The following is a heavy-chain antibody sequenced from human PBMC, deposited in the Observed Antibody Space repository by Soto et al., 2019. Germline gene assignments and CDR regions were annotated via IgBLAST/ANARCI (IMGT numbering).Heavy chain of an antibody. CDR3: AKPYYGAYVGLGY. D-gene: IGHD4-17*01. CDR1: GFTFSSYA. Sequence: EVQLLESGGGLVQPGGSLRLSCAASGFTFSSYAMSWVRQAPGKGLEWVSAISGSGGSTYYADSGKGRFTISRDNSKNTLYLQMNSLRAEDTAVYYCAKPYYGAYVGLGYWGQGTLVTVSS. J-gene: IGHJ4*02. CDR2: ISGSGGST. V-gene: IGHV3-23*01.